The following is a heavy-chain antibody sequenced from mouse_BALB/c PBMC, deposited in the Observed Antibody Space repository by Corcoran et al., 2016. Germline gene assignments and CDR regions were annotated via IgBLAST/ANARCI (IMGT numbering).Heavy chain of an antibody. D-gene: IGHD1-1*01. CDR1: GYSFTSYY. J-gene: IGHJ4*01. CDR2: IFPGSGNT. CDR3: ARRDGSSLMDY. V-gene: IGHV1-66*01. Sequence: QVQLQQSGPELVKPGASVKISCKASGYSFTSYYIYWVKQRPGQGLAWIGWIFPGSGNTKYNEKFKGKATLTADTSSSTAYMQLSSLTSEDSAVYFCARRDGSSLMDYWGQGTSVTVSS.